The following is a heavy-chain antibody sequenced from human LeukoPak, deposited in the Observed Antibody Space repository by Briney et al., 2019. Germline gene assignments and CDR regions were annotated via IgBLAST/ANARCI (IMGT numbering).Heavy chain of an antibody. CDR2: IIPIFGTA. CDR3: ARAHTGGYSYGNFDY. CDR1: GGTFISYA. J-gene: IGHJ4*02. D-gene: IGHD5-18*01. Sequence: SVKVSCKASGGTFISYAISWVRQAPGQGLEWMGGIIPIFGTANYAQKFQGRVTITTDESTSTAYMELSSLRSEDTAVYYCARAHTGGYSYGNFDYWGQGTLVTVSS. V-gene: IGHV1-69*05.